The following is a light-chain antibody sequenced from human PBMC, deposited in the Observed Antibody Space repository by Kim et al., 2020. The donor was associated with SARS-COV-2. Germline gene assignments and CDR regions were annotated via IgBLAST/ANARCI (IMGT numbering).Light chain of an antibody. CDR3: QQYYRTPPMYT. V-gene: IGKV4-1*01. CDR2: WAS. J-gene: IGKJ2*01. Sequence: DIVMTQSPDSLAVSLGERATINCESSQSVLYSSNNKNYLAWYQQKPGQPPKLLIYWASTRESGVPDRFSGSGSGTDFTLTISSLQAEDVAVYYCQQYYRTPPMYTFGQGTKLEI. CDR1: QSVLYSSNNKNY.